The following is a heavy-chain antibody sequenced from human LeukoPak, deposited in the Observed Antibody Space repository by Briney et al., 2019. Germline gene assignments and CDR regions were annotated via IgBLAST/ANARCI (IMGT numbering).Heavy chain of an antibody. D-gene: IGHD3-10*01. Sequence: SVKVSCKASGFTFSSSAVQWVRQARGQSLEWIGWIVVDSGYTNYAQKIHERVTISRDMSTDTAYMELSSLRSEDTAVYYCAKDLGYGSGSYTANSYWGQGTLVTVSS. CDR1: GFTFSSSA. CDR2: IVVDSGYT. J-gene: IGHJ4*02. V-gene: IGHV1-58*01. CDR3: AKDLGYGSGSYTANSY.